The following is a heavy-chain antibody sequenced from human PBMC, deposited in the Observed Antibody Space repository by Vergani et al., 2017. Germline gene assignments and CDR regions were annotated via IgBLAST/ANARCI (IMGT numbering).Heavy chain of an antibody. V-gene: IGHV3-30-3*01. Sequence: QVQLVESGGGVVQPGRSLRLSCAASAFTFSSYAMHWVRQAPGKGLEWVAVISYDGSNKYYADSVKGRFTISRDNSKNTLYLQMNSLRAEDTAVYYCARENTYYYGSGSPKHFDYWGQGTLVTVSS. D-gene: IGHD3-10*01. CDR3: ARENTYYYGSGSPKHFDY. CDR2: ISYDGSNK. J-gene: IGHJ4*02. CDR1: AFTFSSYA.